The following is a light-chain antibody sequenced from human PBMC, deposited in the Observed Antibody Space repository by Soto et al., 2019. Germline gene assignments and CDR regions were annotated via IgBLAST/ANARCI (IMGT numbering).Light chain of an antibody. CDR2: DAS. CDR3: QQYGSSGT. J-gene: IGKJ1*01. Sequence: DIVLTQSPATLSLSPGERATLSCRASQSVSSHLAWYQQKPGQAPRLLIYDASNRATGIPARFSGSGSGTDFTLTISSLEPEDFGVYYCQQYGSSGTFGQGTKVDIK. CDR1: QSVSSH. V-gene: IGKV3-11*01.